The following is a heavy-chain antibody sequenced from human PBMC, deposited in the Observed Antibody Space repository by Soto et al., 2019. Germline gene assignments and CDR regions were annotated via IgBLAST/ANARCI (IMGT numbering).Heavy chain of an antibody. CDR2: ISSSSSYI. J-gene: IGHJ3*02. Sequence: GGSLRLSCAASGLTFSSYSMNWVRQAPGKGLEWVSSISSSSSYIYYADSVKGRFTISRYNAKNSLYLQMNSLRAEDTAVYYCARDPKSADAFDIWGQGTMVTVSS. CDR3: ARDPKSADAFDI. CDR1: GLTFSSYS. V-gene: IGHV3-21*01.